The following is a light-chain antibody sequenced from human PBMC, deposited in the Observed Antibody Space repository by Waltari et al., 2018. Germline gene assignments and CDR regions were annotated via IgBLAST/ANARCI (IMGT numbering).Light chain of an antibody. Sequence: GDRVTITCRASQGVSNSLAWYQQKPGKAPKLLLYAASRLQSGVPSRFSGTISRTDYILTITDLQPEDVATYYCHQYHAAPYIFGQGTKVEIK. CDR2: AAS. CDR3: HQYHAAPYI. V-gene: IGKV1-NL1*01. J-gene: IGKJ2*01. CDR1: QGVSNS.